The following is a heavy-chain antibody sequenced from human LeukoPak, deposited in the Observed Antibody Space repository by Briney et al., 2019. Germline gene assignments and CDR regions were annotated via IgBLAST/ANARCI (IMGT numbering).Heavy chain of an antibody. V-gene: IGHV3-49*03. Sequence: GSLRLSCTASGFTFGDYAMGWFRQAPGKGLEWVGFIRSKAYGGTTEYAASVKGRFTISRDDSKSIAYLQMNRLKTEDTAVYYCTPSDTAMVLWGQGILVTVSS. CDR2: IRSKAYGGTT. CDR1: GFTFGDYA. J-gene: IGHJ4*02. D-gene: IGHD5-18*01. CDR3: TPSDTAMVL.